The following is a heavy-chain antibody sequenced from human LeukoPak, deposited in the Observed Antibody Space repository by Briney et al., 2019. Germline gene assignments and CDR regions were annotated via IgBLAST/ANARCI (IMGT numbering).Heavy chain of an antibody. V-gene: IGHV3-66*01. D-gene: IGHD2-15*01. CDR3: ARVYCSGGSCYVDY. Sequence: PGGSLRLSCAASGFTVSSNYMSWVRQAPGKGLEWVSVIYSGGSTYYADSVKGRFTISRDNSKSTLYLQMNSLRAEDTAVYYCARVYCSGGSCYVDYWGQGTLVTVSS. CDR2: IYSGGST. CDR1: GFTVSSNY. J-gene: IGHJ4*02.